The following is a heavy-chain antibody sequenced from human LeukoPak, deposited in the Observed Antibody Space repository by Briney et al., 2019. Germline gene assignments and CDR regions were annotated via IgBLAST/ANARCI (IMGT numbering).Heavy chain of an antibody. D-gene: IGHD6-13*01. CDR1: GYSISSGYY. CDR2: IYHSGST. J-gene: IGHJ4*02. Sequence: SETLSLTCTVSGYSISSGYYWGWIRQPPGKGLELNGSIYHSGSTYYNPSLKSRVTISVDTSKNQFSLKLSSVTAADTAVYYCARESGGLGIAAAPFDYWGQGTLVTVSS. V-gene: IGHV4-38-2*02. CDR3: ARESGGLGIAAAPFDY.